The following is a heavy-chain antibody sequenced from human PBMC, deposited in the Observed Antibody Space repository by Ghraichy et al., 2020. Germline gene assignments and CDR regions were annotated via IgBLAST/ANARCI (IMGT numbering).Heavy chain of an antibody. D-gene: IGHD1-26*01. CDR2: IYHSGST. J-gene: IGHJ3*02. CDR1: GGSISSGGYS. Sequence: SETLSLTCAVSGGSISSGGYSWSWIRQPPGKGLEWIGYIYHSGSTYYNPSLKSRVTISVDRSKNQFSLKLSSVTAADTAVYYCARGMSGSSLTDAFDIWGQGTMVTVSS. CDR3: ARGMSGSSLTDAFDI. V-gene: IGHV4-30-2*01.